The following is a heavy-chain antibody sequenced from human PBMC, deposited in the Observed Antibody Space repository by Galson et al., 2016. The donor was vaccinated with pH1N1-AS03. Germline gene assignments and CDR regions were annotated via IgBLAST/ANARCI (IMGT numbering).Heavy chain of an antibody. V-gene: IGHV3-74*01. CDR2: LNTDVSST. D-gene: IGHD3-22*01. CDR3: ARVTDFYGSGGYSKLHAFDI. CDR1: GFNVSNYW. J-gene: IGHJ3*02. Sequence: SLRLSCAASGFNVSNYWMNWVRQAPGKGLVWVSLLNTDVSSTTYADSVKGRFTISRDNAKDTLYLQMNSLRAEDTAVYSCARVTDFYGSGGYSKLHAFDIWGQGTMVSVSS.